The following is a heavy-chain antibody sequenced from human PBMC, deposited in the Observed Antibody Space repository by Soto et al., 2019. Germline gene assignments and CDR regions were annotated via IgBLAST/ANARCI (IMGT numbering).Heavy chain of an antibody. Sequence: SETLSLTCTVSGGSISSSSYYWGWIRQPPGKGREWIGSIYYSGSTYYNPSLKSRVTISVDTSKNQFSLKLSSVTAADTAVYYCARAVAGTGYYYYYGMDVWGQGTTVTVSS. CDR2: IYYSGST. CDR1: GGSISSSSYY. CDR3: ARAVAGTGYYYYYGMDV. D-gene: IGHD6-19*01. J-gene: IGHJ6*02. V-gene: IGHV4-39*01.